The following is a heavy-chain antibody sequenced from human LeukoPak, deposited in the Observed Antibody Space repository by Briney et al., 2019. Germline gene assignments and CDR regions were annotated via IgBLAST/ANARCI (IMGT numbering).Heavy chain of an antibody. CDR1: GFTFSSYS. D-gene: IGHD4-11*01. V-gene: IGHV3-48*01. Sequence: QTGGSLRLSCAASGFTFSSYSMNWVRQAPGKGLEWVSYISSSSSTIYYADSVKGRFTISRDNAKNSLYLQMNSLRAEDTAVYYCARAPHYSNYGPYYYGMDVWGQGTTVTVSS. CDR3: ARAPHYSNYGPYYYGMDV. J-gene: IGHJ6*02. CDR2: ISSSSSTI.